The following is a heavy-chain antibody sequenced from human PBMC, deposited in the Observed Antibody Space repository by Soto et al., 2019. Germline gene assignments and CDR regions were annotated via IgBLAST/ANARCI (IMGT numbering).Heavy chain of an antibody. D-gene: IGHD6-6*01. V-gene: IGHV2-5*01. CDR1: GFSLSTSGVG. CDR3: AHSSDIAARLSPQGDWYFDL. Sequence: QITLKESGPTLVKPTQTLTLTCTFSGFSLSTSGVGVGWIRQPPGKALEWLALIYWNDDKRYSPSLKSRLTITKDTSKNQVDLTMTNMDPVDTATYYCAHSSDIAARLSPQGDWYFDLWGRGTLVTVSS. J-gene: IGHJ2*01. CDR2: IYWNDDK.